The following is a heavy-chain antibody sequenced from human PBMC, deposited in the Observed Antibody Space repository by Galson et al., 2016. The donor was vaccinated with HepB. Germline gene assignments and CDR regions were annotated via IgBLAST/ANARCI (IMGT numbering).Heavy chain of an antibody. J-gene: IGHJ3*02. Sequence: PALVKPTQTLTVTCTFSGFSLSTSEMCVSWIRQPPGKALEWLALIDWDGDEYYSTSLETRLTIPKDTSKNQVVLTMTNMDPVDTATYYCARHECSSTSCYGNDAFDIWGQGTMVTVSS. CDR2: IDWDGDE. CDR3: ARHECSSTSCYGNDAFDI. D-gene: IGHD2-2*01. V-gene: IGHV2-70*01. CDR1: GFSLSTSEMC.